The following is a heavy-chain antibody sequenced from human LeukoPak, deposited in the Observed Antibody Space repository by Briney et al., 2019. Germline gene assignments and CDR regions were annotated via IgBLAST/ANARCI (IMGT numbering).Heavy chain of an antibody. V-gene: IGHV3-53*01. J-gene: IGHJ4*02. CDR1: GFTVSSNF. CDR3: ARDYPSFDY. CDR2: IYSDGTT. Sequence: PGGSLRLSCAASGFTVSSNFMSWVRQAPGKGLEWVTVIYSDGTTCFADSVKGRFTISRDNSKNALYLHMNSLRVEDTAVYYCARDYPSFDYWGQGTLVTVSS.